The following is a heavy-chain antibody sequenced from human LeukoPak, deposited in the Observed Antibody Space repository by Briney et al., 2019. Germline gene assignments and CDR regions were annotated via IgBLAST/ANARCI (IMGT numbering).Heavy chain of an antibody. CDR2: ISSSGGTI. CDR3: ARDREVGATTTLRNNF. D-gene: IGHD1-26*01. V-gene: IGHV3-11*04. CDR1: GFIFSDYY. Sequence: PGGSLRLSCAASGFIFSDYYMTWIRQAPGKGLEWVSYISSSGGTIDYADSVKGRFTISRDNAKKSLYLQMDSLRTEDTAVYYCARDREVGATTTLRNNFWGQGTLVTVSS. J-gene: IGHJ4*02.